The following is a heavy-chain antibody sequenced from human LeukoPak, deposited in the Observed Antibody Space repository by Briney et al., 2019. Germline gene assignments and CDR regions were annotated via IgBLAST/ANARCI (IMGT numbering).Heavy chain of an antibody. D-gene: IGHD6-13*01. J-gene: IGHJ4*02. CDR1: GGTLSSFV. Sequence: GASVKVSCKASGGTLSSFVISWVRQAPGQGLQWMGKIIPILGVADYVQRFQGRVTITADKSTSTAYMELKNLKSEDSAVYYCARGVALHLPGVASATFLFDYWGPGTLVTVSS. CDR2: IIPILGVA. CDR3: ARGVALHLPGVASATFLFDY. V-gene: IGHV1-69*04.